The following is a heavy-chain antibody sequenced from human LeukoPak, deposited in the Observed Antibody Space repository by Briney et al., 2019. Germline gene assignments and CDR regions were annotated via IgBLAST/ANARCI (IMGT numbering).Heavy chain of an antibody. CDR3: ARARYYGSGSYYDLFASYYYYGMDV. V-gene: IGHV3-11*06. Sequence: GGSLRLSCAASGFTFSDYYMSWIRQAPGKRLEWVSYISSSSSYTKYADSVKGRFTISRDNAKNSLYLQMNSLRAEDTPVYYCARARYYGSGSYYDLFASYYYYGMDVWSQGTTVTVSS. J-gene: IGHJ6*02. D-gene: IGHD3-10*01. CDR1: GFTFSDYY. CDR2: ISSSSSYT.